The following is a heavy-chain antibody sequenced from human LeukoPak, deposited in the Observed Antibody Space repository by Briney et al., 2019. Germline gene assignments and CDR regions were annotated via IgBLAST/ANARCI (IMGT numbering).Heavy chain of an antibody. CDR3: SRRGLTVPAT. CDR2: IYYGGST. D-gene: IGHD6-19*01. V-gene: IGHV4-39*01. Sequence: ASETPSLTCSVSDGSISSNYYWAWIRQPPGKGLEWIGSIYYGGSTHYNPSLMGRPTVSMDTSRNQFSLRLTSVTAADTAVYYCSRRGLTVPATWGRGTTVTVS. J-gene: IGHJ6*02. CDR1: DGSISSNYY.